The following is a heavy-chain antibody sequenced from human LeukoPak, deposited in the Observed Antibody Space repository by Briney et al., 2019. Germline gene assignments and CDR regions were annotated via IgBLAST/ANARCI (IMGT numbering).Heavy chain of an antibody. J-gene: IGHJ4*02. Sequence: PGGSLRLSCAASGFTYTDYFMGWIREAPGRGLEWVSYIGRFGDSIHYADSVKGRFTIYRDNAKNSLYLQMNFLRAEDTAVYFCARVRRGGDSRYFDYWGQGALVTVSS. CDR3: ARVRRGGDSRYFDY. CDR1: GFTYTDYF. CDR2: IGRFGDSI. D-gene: IGHD2-21*02. V-gene: IGHV3-11*01.